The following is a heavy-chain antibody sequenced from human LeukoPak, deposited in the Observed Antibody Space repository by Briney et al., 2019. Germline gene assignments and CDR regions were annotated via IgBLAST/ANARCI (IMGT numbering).Heavy chain of an antibody. CDR1: GYTFTSYG. CDR3: VRVPPLIAAAGTGGLSEPVQYFDY. V-gene: IGHV1-18*01. CDR2: ISAYNGNT. D-gene: IGHD6-13*01. J-gene: IGHJ4*02. Sequence: ASVKVSCKASGYTFTSYGISWVRQAPGQGLGWMGWISAYNGNTNYAQKLQGRVTMTTDTSTITAYMELRSLRSDDTAVYYCVRVPPLIAAAGTGGLSEPVQYFDYWGQGTLVTVSS.